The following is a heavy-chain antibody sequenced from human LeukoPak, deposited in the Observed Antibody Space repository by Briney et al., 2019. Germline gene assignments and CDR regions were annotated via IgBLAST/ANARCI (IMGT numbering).Heavy chain of an antibody. J-gene: IGHJ4*02. Sequence: SETLSLTCTVPGGSISSSSYYWGWIRQPPGKGLEWIGSIYYSGSTYYNPSLKSRVTISVDTSKNQFSLKLSSVTAADTAVYYCARDRRLDYGSGSYYNGVDYWGQGTLVTVSS. CDR1: GGSISSSSYY. CDR3: ARDRRLDYGSGSYYNGVDY. CDR2: IYYSGST. D-gene: IGHD3-10*01. V-gene: IGHV4-39*07.